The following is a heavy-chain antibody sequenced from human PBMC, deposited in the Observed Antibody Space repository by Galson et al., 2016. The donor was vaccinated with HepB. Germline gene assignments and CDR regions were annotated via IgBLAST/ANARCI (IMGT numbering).Heavy chain of an antibody. CDR2: ISDSGGSN. J-gene: IGHJ4*02. CDR1: GFTFSSYA. V-gene: IGHV3-23*01. CDR3: AKRALERLFDS. Sequence: SLRLSCAASGFTFSSYAMSWVRQTPAKGPEWVSTISDSGGSNYLADSVKGRFIISRDHSKSTLSLQMNPLRAEDTAVYYCAKRALERLFDSWGQGTLVTVSS.